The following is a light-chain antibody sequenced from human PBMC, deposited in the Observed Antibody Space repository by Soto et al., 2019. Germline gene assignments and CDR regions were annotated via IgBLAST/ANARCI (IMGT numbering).Light chain of an antibody. Sequence: QSVLTQPRSVSGSPGQSVTISCTGTSSDVGGYDYVSWYQQHPGKAPELMIYDVSKRPSGVPDRFSGSKSGNTASLTISGLRAEDEAAYYCCSYADTYTPSVVFGGGTKVTVL. J-gene: IGLJ2*01. CDR1: SSDVGGYDY. CDR3: CSYADTYTPSVV. CDR2: DVS. V-gene: IGLV2-11*01.